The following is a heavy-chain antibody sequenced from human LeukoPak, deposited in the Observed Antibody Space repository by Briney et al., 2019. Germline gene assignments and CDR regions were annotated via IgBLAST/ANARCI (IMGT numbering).Heavy chain of an antibody. CDR3: ARVVGSRWVFFHYFDY. CDR1: GYSFTDYF. J-gene: IGHJ4*02. V-gene: IGHV1-2*02. CDR2: INPKSGGT. Sequence: GSVKVSCKASGYSFTDYFMHWVRQAPGQGLEWMGWINPKSGGTKYAEKFQGRVTMTRDTSINTAYLELSRLRSDDTAVYYCARVVGSRWVFFHYFDYWGQGTLVTVSS. D-gene: IGHD6-19*01.